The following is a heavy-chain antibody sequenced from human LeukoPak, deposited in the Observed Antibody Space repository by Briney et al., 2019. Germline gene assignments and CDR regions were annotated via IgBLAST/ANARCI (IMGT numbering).Heavy chain of an antibody. CDR2: INPNSGGT. V-gene: IGHV1-2*06. Sequence: AAVKVSCKASGYTFTGYYMHWVRQAPGQGLEWMGRINPNSGGTNYAQKFQGRVTMTRDTSISTAYMELSRLRSDDTAVYYCASETYYYDSSGHHYWGQGTLVTVSS. CDR1: GYTFTGYY. D-gene: IGHD3-22*01. J-gene: IGHJ4*02. CDR3: ASETYYYDSSGHHY.